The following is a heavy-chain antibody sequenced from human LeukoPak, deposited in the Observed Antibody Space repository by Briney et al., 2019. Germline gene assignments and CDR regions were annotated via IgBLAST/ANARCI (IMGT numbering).Heavy chain of an antibody. CDR3: ARDLYG. CDR1: GYTFTTYG. J-gene: IGHJ4*02. V-gene: IGHV1-18*01. D-gene: IGHD2-8*01. Sequence: ASVKVSCKAPGYTFTTYGFSWVRQAPGQGLEWIGWISAYNGNTDYAQKFQGRVTMTTDTSTNTAYMELRSLKSDDTAVYYCARDLYGWGQGTLVTVSS. CDR2: ISAYNGNT.